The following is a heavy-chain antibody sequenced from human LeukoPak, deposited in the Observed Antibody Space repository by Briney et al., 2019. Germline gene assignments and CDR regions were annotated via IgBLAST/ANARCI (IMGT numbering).Heavy chain of an antibody. CDR3: AKDGDDYYGSGSHVDY. V-gene: IGHV3-30*02. J-gene: IGHJ4*02. CDR2: IRYDGSQK. D-gene: IGHD3-10*01. Sequence: GGSLRLSCAASGFTFRSCGMHWVRQAPGKGLEWVAFIRYDGSQKYYADSVKGRFTLSRDNSKNTLYVQMNSLRAEDTAVYYCAKDGDDYYGSGSHVDYWGQGTLVTVSS. CDR1: GFTFRSCG.